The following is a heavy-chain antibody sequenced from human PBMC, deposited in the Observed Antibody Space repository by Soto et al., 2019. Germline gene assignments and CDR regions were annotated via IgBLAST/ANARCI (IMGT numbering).Heavy chain of an antibody. CDR3: ARVTDYYDSSGYFLGAFDI. CDR2: INPNSGGT. D-gene: IGHD3-22*01. J-gene: IGHJ3*02. CDR1: RYTFTGYY. V-gene: IGHV1-2*02. Sequence: ASVKVSCKASRYTFTGYYMHWVRQAPGQGLEWMGWINPNSGGTNYAQKFQGRVTMTRDTSISTAYMELSRLRSDDTAVYYCARVTDYYDSSGYFLGAFDIWGQGTMVTV.